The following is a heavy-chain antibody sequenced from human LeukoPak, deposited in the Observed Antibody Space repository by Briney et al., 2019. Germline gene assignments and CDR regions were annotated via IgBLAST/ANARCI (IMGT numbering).Heavy chain of an antibody. CDR2: IGGRGGSA. CDR1: GFTFSDYG. Sequence: PGGSLRLSCAASGFTFSDYGMNWVRQTPGKGLEWVSAIGGRGGSAYYADSVKGRFTISRDNSKNTLYLQMNSLRAEDTAVYYLAKQGRDWLRNYYYYRAVGGKGPTVTISS. J-gene: IGHJ6*03. D-gene: IGHD3-9*01. CDR3: AKQGRDWLRNYYYYRAV. V-gene: IGHV3-23*01.